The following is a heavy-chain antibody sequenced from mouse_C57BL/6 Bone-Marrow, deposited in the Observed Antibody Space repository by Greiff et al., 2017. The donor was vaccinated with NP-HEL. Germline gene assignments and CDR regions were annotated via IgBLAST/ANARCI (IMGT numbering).Heavy chain of an antibody. D-gene: IGHD1-1*01. CDR2: IDPSDSET. CDR3: ARLGIYYYGSSYVGWYFDV. J-gene: IGHJ1*03. CDR1: GYTFTSYW. Sequence: QVQLQQPGAELVRPGSSVKLSCKASGYTFTSYWMHWVNQRPIQGLEWIGNIDPSDSETHYNQKFKDKATLTVDKSSSTAYMQLSSLTSEDSAVYYCARLGIYYYGSSYVGWYFDVWGTGTTVTVSS. V-gene: IGHV1-52*01.